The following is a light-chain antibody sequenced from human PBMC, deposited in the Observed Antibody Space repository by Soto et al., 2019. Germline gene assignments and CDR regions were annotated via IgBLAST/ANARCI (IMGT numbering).Light chain of an antibody. CDR2: GAS. CDR1: QSTCTN. J-gene: IGKJ4*02. Sequence: EIVMTQSPATLSVSPGERATLSCRASQSTCTNLAWYQQKPGQAPRLLIYGASTMATAIPARFSGSGYGTEFTLTISSLQSEDFAIYYCQQYNKWPLTFGGGTKVEIK. V-gene: IGKV3-15*01. CDR3: QQYNKWPLT.